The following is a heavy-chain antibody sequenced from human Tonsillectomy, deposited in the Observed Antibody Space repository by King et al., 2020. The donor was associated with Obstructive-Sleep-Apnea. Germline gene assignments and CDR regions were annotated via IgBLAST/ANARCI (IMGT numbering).Heavy chain of an antibody. CDR3: AKGGGLSYYGSGSYSDY. J-gene: IGHJ4*02. D-gene: IGHD3-10*01. V-gene: IGHV3-23*04. CDR2: ISGSGGST. Sequence: VQLVESGGGLVQPGGSLRLSCEASGFTFSSYFMSWVRQAPGKGLEWVSVISGSGGSTCCADSGKGRVTISRDNSKNTLYLNLSSLRAVDTAVYYCAKGGGLSYYGSGSYSDYWGQGTLVTVSS. CDR1: GFTFSSYF.